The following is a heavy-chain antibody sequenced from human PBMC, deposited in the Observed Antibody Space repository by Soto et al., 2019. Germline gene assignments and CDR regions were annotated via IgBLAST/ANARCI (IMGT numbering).Heavy chain of an antibody. J-gene: IGHJ5*02. Sequence: GESLKISCKGSGYSFTSYWISWVRQMPGKGLEWMGRIDPSDSYTNYSPSFQGHVTISADKSISTAYLQWSSLKASDTAMYYCAASQLIAVAGLRGFDPWGQGTLVTGSS. CDR3: AASQLIAVAGLRGFDP. V-gene: IGHV5-10-1*01. CDR1: GYSFTSYW. CDR2: IDPSDSYT. D-gene: IGHD6-19*01.